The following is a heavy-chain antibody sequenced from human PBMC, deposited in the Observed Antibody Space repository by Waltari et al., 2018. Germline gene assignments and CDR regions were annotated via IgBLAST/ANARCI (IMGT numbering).Heavy chain of an antibody. V-gene: IGHV3-21*03. CDR1: GFTFSSYS. D-gene: IGHD3-22*01. J-gene: IGHJ4*02. CDR3: ARDLTERPTMIVGN. CDR2: ISSSSSYI. Sequence: EVQLVESGGGLVKPGGSLRLSCAASGFTFSSYSMTWVRQAPGKGLEWVSSISSSSSYIYYADSVKGRFTISRDNAKNSLYLQMNSLRAEDTAVYYCARDLTERPTMIVGNWGQGTLVTVSS.